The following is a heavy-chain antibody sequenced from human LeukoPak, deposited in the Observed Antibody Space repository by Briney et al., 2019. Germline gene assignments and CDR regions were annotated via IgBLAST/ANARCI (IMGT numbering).Heavy chain of an antibody. CDR2: ITGSSSYI. D-gene: IGHD6-19*01. Sequence: GGSLRLSCAASGFTFSSYEMNWVRQAPGKGLEWVSSITGSSSYIYYADSVKGRFTISRDNANNSLYLQMNSLRAEDTAVYYCARDEGLLAVAGFWVSAFDIWGQGTMVTVSS. CDR1: GFTFSSYE. CDR3: ARDEGLLAVAGFWVSAFDI. V-gene: IGHV3-21*01. J-gene: IGHJ3*02.